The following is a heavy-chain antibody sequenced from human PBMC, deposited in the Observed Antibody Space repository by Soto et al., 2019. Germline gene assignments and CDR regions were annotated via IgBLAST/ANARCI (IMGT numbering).Heavy chain of an antibody. Sequence: GGSLSLSCAASGFTFSSYVMSWVRQAPGKGLEWVSTIRGTGANTYYADSVKGRFTISRDNSKNTLYLQMNSLRAEDTAVYYCATGGTTAMITTFDYWGQGTLVTVSS. CDR2: IRGTGANT. CDR1: GFTFSSYV. J-gene: IGHJ4*02. V-gene: IGHV3-23*01. CDR3: ATGGTTAMITTFDY. D-gene: IGHD5-18*01.